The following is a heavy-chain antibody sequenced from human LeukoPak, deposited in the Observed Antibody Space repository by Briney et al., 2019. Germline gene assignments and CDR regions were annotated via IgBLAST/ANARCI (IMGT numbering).Heavy chain of an antibody. V-gene: IGHV4-39*01. CDR3: ARHSFYGYSYDLDY. D-gene: IGHD5-18*01. Sequence: SETLSLTCTVSGGSISSSSYYWGWIRQPPGKGLEWIGSIYYSGSTYYNPSLKSRVTISVDTSKNQFSLKLSSVTAADTAVYYCARHSFYGYSYDLDYWGQGTLVTVSS. CDR2: IYYSGST. J-gene: IGHJ4*02. CDR1: GGSISSSSYY.